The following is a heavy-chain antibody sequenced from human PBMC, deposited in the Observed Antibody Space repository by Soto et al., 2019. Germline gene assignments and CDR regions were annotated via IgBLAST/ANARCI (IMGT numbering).Heavy chain of an antibody. D-gene: IGHD3-3*01. Sequence: GGSLRLSCAASGFTFSSYAMSWVRQAPGKGLEWVSAISGSGGSTYYADSVKGRFTISRDNSKNTLYLQMNSLRAEDTAVYYCAKDKAPQYYDFWSGYLGPYYYYYYMDVWDKGTTVTVSS. CDR3: AKDKAPQYYDFWSGYLGPYYYYYYMDV. J-gene: IGHJ6*03. V-gene: IGHV3-23*01. CDR1: GFTFSSYA. CDR2: ISGSGGST.